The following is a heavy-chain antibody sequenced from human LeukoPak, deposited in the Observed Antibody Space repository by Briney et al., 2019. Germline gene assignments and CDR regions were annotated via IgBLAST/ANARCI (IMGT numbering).Heavy chain of an antibody. CDR1: GFAFSTSS. D-gene: IGHD6-19*01. CDR2: ISSSTAYT. V-gene: IGHV3-21*01. J-gene: IGHJ5*02. Sequence: GGSLRLSCAASGFAFSTSSMNWVSQAPGKGLEWVSSISSSTAYTYYADSVQGRFTISRDNAKNSLYLQLNSLRAEDTAVYYCAKGKTAVPNWFDPWGQGTLVTVSS. CDR3: AKGKTAVPNWFDP.